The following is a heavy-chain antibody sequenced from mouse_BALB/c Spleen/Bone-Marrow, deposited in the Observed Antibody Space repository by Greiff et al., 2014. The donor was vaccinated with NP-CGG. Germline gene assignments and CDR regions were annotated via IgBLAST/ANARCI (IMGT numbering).Heavy chain of an antibody. CDR1: GYSFSGYN. V-gene: IGHV1-39*01. J-gene: IGHJ1*01. CDR2: IDPYYGDT. Sequence: SGPELEKPGASVKISCKASGYSFSGYNLNWVKQSNGQSLEWIGNIDPYYGDTTYNQKFKGKATLTVDRSSSTAYMQLKSLTSEDSAVYYCARKAYYTNWWYFDVWGAGTTVTASS. D-gene: IGHD2-5*01. CDR3: ARKAYYTNWWYFDV.